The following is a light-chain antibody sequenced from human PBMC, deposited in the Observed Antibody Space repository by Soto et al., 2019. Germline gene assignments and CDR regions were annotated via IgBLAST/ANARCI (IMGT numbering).Light chain of an antibody. Sequence: AIQMTQSPSSLSASVGDRVTITCRASQGIRNDLGWYQQKPGRAPKLLIYAASTLQSGVPSRFSGSGSGTDFTLTISSLLPEDFATYYCLQDFNYPWTFGQGTKVEIK. V-gene: IGKV1-6*01. J-gene: IGKJ1*01. CDR1: QGIRND. CDR3: LQDFNYPWT. CDR2: AAS.